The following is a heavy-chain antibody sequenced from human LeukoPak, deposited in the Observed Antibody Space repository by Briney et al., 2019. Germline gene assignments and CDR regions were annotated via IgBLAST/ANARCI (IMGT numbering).Heavy chain of an antibody. CDR2: IYTSGTT. CDR1: GGSISSYY. D-gene: IGHD3-16*01. Sequence: SETLSLTCTVSGGSISSYYWSWIRQPAGKGLEWIGRIYTSGTTHYNPSLKSRVTMSVDTSKNQFSLKLSSVTAADTAMYYCAREKIGTGTVLGKDYYYMDVWGKGTTVTVSS. J-gene: IGHJ6*03. CDR3: AREKIGTGTVLGKDYYYMDV. V-gene: IGHV4-4*07.